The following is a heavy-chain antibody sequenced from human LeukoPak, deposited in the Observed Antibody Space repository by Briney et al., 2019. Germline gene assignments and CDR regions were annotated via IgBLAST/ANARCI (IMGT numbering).Heavy chain of an antibody. D-gene: IGHD2-21*01. J-gene: IGHJ5*02. CDR1: GFTFSSYA. V-gene: IGHV3-30-3*01. CDR2: ISYDGSNK. Sequence: GGSLRLSCAASGFTFSSYAVHWVRQAPGKGLEWVAVISYDGSNKYYADSVKGRFTISRDNSKNTLYLQMNSLRAEDTAVYYCARENSRVIYGPIDPWGQGTLVTVSS. CDR3: ARENSRVIYGPIDP.